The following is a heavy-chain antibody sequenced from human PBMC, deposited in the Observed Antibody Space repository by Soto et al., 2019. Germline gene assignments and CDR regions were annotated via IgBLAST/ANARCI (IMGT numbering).Heavy chain of an antibody. CDR3: ARQRTTVVTQAYFDH. V-gene: IGHV4-39*01. Sequence: SETLSLTCIVSGESISSSSYYWGWIRQPPGKGLEWIGSIYCSGRTYYNPSFKSRVTISIDTSKNQFSLKLSSVTATDTAVYYCARQRTTVVTQAYFDHWGQGALVTVSS. CDR2: IYCSGRT. CDR1: GESISSSSYY. D-gene: IGHD2-21*02. J-gene: IGHJ4*02.